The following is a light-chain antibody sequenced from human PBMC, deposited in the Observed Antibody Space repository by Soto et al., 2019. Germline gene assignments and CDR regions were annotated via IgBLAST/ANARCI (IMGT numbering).Light chain of an antibody. J-gene: IGLJ1*01. CDR3: CSYAGSSTYV. CDR2: EDI. Sequence: QSALTQPASVSGSPGQSITISCTGTSSDVGSYNLVSWYQQHPGKAPKLMIYEDIKRPSGVSNRLSGSKSGNTASLTISELQAEDEADYYCCSYAGSSTYVFGTGTMVTV. V-gene: IGLV2-23*01. CDR1: SSDVGSYNL.